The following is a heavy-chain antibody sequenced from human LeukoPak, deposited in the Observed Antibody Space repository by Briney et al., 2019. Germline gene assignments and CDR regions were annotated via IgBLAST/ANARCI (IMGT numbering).Heavy chain of an antibody. CDR1: GFTFSNAW. V-gene: IGHV3-15*01. J-gene: IGHJ4*02. CDR2: IKSKTDGGTT. D-gene: IGHD3-10*01. Sequence: PGGSLRLSCAASGFTFSNAWMSWVRQAPGKGLEWVGRIKSKTDGGTTDYAAPVKGRFTISRDNSKNTLYLQMNSLKPEDSAVYYCTTRGYYGSGSYYTLSDYWGQGTLVTVSS. CDR3: TTRGYYGSGSYYTLSDY.